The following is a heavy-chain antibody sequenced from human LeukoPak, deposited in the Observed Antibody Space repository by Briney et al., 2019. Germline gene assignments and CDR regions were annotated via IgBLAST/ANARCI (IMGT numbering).Heavy chain of an antibody. V-gene: IGHV4-4*02. CDR3: GRDGSDSSGYYYGGY. CDR2: IYHSGST. Sequence: SETLSLTCTVSGGSISSSNWWSWVRQPPGKGLEWIGEIYHSGSTNYNPSLKSRVTISVDKSKNQFSLKLSSVTAADTAVYYWGRDGSDSSGYYYGGYWGQGTLVTVSS. CDR1: GGSISSSNW. D-gene: IGHD3-22*01. J-gene: IGHJ4*02.